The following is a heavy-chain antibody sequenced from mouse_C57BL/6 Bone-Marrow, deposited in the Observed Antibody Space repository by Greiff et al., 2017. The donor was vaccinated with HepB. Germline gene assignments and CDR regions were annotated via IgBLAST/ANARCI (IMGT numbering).Heavy chain of an antibody. CDR2: ISYSGST. CDR3: ARYRYYGSSFWYFDV. D-gene: IGHD1-1*01. CDR1: GYSITSDY. V-gene: IGHV3-8*01. Sequence: EVKVVESGPGLAKPSQPLSLTCSVTGYSITSDYWNWIRKFPGNKLEYMGYISYSGSTYYNPSLKSRISITRDTSKNQYYLQLNSVTTEDTATYYCARYRYYGSSFWYFDVWGTGTTVTVSS. J-gene: IGHJ1*03.